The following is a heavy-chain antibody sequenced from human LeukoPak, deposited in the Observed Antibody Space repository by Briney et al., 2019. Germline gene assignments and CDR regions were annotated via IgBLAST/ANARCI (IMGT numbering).Heavy chain of an antibody. J-gene: IGHJ4*02. Sequence: PGGSLRLSCAASGFTFSSYAMHWVRQAPGKGLEYVSAISSNGGSTCYAISVKGRFTISRDNSKNTLYLQMGSLRAEDMAVYYCARDDSSGYQADYWGQGTLVTVSS. CDR2: ISSNGGST. V-gene: IGHV3-64*01. CDR1: GFTFSSYA. D-gene: IGHD3-22*01. CDR3: ARDDSSGYQADY.